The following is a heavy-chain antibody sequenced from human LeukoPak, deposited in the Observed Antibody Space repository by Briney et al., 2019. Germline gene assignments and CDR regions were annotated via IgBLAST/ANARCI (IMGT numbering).Heavy chain of an antibody. CDR1: GFTFSTYW. J-gene: IGHJ3*02. Sequence: GGSLRLSCAASGFTFSTYWMSWVRQAPGKGLEWVAVIWGDGITKHYADSVKGRFTISRDNSKNTLYLQMNSLRAEDTAVYYCARGKASGGYSGYGLDAFDIWGQGTMVTVSS. D-gene: IGHD5-12*01. CDR3: ARGKASGGYSGYGLDAFDI. CDR2: IWGDGITK. V-gene: IGHV3-33*08.